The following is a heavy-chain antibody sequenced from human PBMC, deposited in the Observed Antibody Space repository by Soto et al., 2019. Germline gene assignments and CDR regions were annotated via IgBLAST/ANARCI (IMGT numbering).Heavy chain of an antibody. J-gene: IGHJ4*02. CDR3: ARGANYDMRYFDY. Sequence: SETLSLACTVSGGSISSGGYYWSWIRQHPGKGLEWIGYIYYSGSTYYNPSLKSRVTISVDTSKNQFSLKLSSVTAADTAVYYCARGANYDMRYFDYWAQGTLVTVSS. V-gene: IGHV4-31*03. CDR2: IYYSGST. CDR1: GGSISSGGYY. D-gene: IGHD3-9*01.